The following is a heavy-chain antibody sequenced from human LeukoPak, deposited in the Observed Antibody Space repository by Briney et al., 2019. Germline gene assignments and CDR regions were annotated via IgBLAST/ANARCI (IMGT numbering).Heavy chain of an antibody. V-gene: IGHV3-48*03. CDR2: ISEHGKSR. CDR1: GFTYSIYE. J-gene: IGHJ4*02. Sequence: GGSLRLSCAASGFTYSIYEMNWVRQTPGKGLEWVSYISEHGKSRHYVDSAKGRFTISRDNPKHTLYLQMNSLRVQDTAVFFCARARIAEPLLDYWGQGTLVTVSS. D-gene: IGHD6-13*01. CDR3: ARARIAEPLLDY.